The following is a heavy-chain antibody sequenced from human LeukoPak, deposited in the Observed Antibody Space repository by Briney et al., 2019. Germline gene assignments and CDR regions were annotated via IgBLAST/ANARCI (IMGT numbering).Heavy chain of an antibody. Sequence: GGSLRLSXAASGFTFRNYGMHWVRLAPGKGLEWVAFIRYDGSIKYYVDSVKGRFTVSRDNSKNTLYLQMNSLRAEDTAIYYCARASMVRGADYYYYYMDVWGKGTTVTVSS. V-gene: IGHV3-30*02. CDR1: GFTFRNYG. CDR2: IRYDGSIK. J-gene: IGHJ6*03. D-gene: IGHD3-10*01. CDR3: ARASMVRGADYYYYYMDV.